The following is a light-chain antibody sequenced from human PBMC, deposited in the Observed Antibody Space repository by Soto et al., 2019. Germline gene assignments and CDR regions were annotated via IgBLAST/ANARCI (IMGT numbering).Light chain of an antibody. J-gene: IGKJ1*01. Sequence: EIVLTQSPATLSVSPGERATLSCRASQSFSSNLAWYQQKPGQAPRLLIYGASTRATGIPARFSGSGSGTEFTLTISSLQSEDFAVYYCQHGRTFGQGTKVDIK. CDR3: QHGRT. V-gene: IGKV3-15*01. CDR2: GAS. CDR1: QSFSSN.